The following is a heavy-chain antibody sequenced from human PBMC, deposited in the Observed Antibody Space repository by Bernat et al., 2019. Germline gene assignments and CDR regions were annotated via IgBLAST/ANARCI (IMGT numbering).Heavy chain of an antibody. D-gene: IGHD6-13*01. CDR1: GFTFSSYG. CDR3: AKGGASDSSRWYYFDY. J-gene: IGHJ4*02. Sequence: QVQLVESGGGVVQPGRSLRLSCAASGFTFSSYGMHWVRQAPGKGLEWVAVISYDGSNKYYADSVKGRFTISRDNSKNTLYLQMNSLRAEDTAVYYCAKGGASDSSRWYYFDYWGQGTLVTVSS. V-gene: IGHV3-30*18. CDR2: ISYDGSNK.